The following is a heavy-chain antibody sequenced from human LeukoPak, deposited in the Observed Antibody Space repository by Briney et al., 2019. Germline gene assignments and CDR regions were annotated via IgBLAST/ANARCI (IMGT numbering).Heavy chain of an antibody. V-gene: IGHV4-4*07. J-gene: IGHJ4*02. D-gene: IGHD1-26*01. Sequence: SETLSLTCTVSGGSISSYYWTWIRQPAGKGLEWIGRIYPSGSTNYNPSLKSRVTMSVDTSKDQFSLKLNSVTAADTAAYYCARENSGSYRQFDYWGQGTLVTVSS. CDR2: IYPSGST. CDR1: GGSISSYY. CDR3: ARENSGSYRQFDY.